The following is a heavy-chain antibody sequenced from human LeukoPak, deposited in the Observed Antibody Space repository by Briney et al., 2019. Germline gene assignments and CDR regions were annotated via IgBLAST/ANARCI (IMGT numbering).Heavy chain of an antibody. CDR2: IYPGDSDT. Sequence: GESLKISCKGSGYRFINYWIGWVRQMPGRGLEWMGLIYPGDSDTRYSPSFQGQVTTSADKSISTAYLQWSSLKASDTAMYYCAIGGDSSTSCYRCLGYWGQGTLVTVSS. D-gene: IGHD2-2*02. CDR3: AIGGDSSTSCYRCLGY. J-gene: IGHJ4*02. CDR1: GYRFINYW. V-gene: IGHV5-51*01.